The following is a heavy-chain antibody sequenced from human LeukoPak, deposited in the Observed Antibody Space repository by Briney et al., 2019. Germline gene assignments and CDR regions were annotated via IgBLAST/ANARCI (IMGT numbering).Heavy chain of an antibody. CDR3: ARDRPHYDFWSGYHWFDP. J-gene: IGHJ5*02. V-gene: IGHV3-48*01. D-gene: IGHD3-3*01. Sequence: GGSLRLSCAASGFTFSSYSMNWVRQAPGKGLEWVSYISSSSSTIYYADSVKGRFTISRDNAKNSLYLQMNSLRAEDTAVYYCARDRPHYDFWSGYHWFDPWGQRTLVTVSS. CDR1: GFTFSSYS. CDR2: ISSSSSTI.